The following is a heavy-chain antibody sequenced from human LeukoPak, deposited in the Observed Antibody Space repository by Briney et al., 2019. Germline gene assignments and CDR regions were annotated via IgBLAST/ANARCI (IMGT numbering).Heavy chain of an antibody. D-gene: IGHD6-19*01. CDR2: IYSDDRT. Sequence: GGSLRLSCAASGFTVSNNYMSWVRQAPGKGLEWVSVIYSDDRTYYADSVKGRFTISRDNSKNTVYLKMNSLRAEDTAVYYCAKDQGIAVAGTDDAFDIWGQGTRVTVSS. CDR3: AKDQGIAVAGTDDAFDI. V-gene: IGHV3-66*01. CDR1: GFTVSNNY. J-gene: IGHJ3*02.